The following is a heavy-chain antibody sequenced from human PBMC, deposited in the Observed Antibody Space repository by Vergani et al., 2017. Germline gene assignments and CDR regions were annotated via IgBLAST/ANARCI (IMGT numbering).Heavy chain of an antibody. CDR2: ISYDGSNK. CDR3: AKDERWLQFNDAFDI. D-gene: IGHD5-24*01. V-gene: IGHV3-30*18. J-gene: IGHJ3*02. CDR1: GFTFSDYY. Sequence: VQLVESGGGLVQPGGSLRLSCAASGFTFSDYYMSWIRQAPGKGLEWVAVISYDGSNKYYADSVKGRFTISRDNSKNTLYLQMNSLRAEDTAVYYCAKDERWLQFNDAFDIWGQGTMVTVSS.